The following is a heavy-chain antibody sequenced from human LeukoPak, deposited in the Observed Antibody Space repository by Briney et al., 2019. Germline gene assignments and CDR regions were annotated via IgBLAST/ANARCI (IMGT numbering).Heavy chain of an antibody. Sequence: PGGSLRLSCAASGFTFSSYEMNWVRQAPGKGLEWVSYISSSSSYIYYADSVKGRFTISRDNAKNSLYLQMNSLGAEDTAVYYCAELGITMIGGVWGKGTTVTISS. CDR3: AELGITMIGGV. J-gene: IGHJ6*04. CDR1: GFTFSSYE. CDR2: ISSSSSYI. V-gene: IGHV3-21*05. D-gene: IGHD3-10*02.